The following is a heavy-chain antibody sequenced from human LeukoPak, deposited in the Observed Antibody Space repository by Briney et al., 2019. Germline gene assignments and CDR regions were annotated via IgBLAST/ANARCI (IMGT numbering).Heavy chain of an antibody. CDR2: IYPNSGAT. Sequence: ASVKVSCKASGYTFTGYYMHWVRQAPGQGLEWMGWIYPNSGATKYAQKFQGRVTMTRDTSISTAYMELSGLRSDDAAVYYCGTLLSNGPFDYWGQGSLVTVSS. J-gene: IGHJ4*02. CDR3: GTLLSNGPFDY. CDR1: GYTFTGYY. V-gene: IGHV1-2*02.